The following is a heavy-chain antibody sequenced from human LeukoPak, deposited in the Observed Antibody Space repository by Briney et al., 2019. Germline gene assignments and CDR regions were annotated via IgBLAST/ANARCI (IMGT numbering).Heavy chain of an antibody. D-gene: IGHD2-15*01. CDR2: IRYDGSNK. CDR1: GFTFSSYG. V-gene: IGHV3-30*02. J-gene: IGHJ3*02. Sequence: GGSLRLSCAAFGFTFSSYGMHWVRQAPGKGLEWVAFIRYDGSNKYYADSVKGRFTISRDNAKNSLYLQMNSLRAEDMALYYCAKDIGGPLADAFDIWGQGTMVTVSS. CDR3: AKDIGGPLADAFDI.